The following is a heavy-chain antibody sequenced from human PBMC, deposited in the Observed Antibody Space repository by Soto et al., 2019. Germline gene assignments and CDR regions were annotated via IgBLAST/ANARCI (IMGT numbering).Heavy chain of an antibody. D-gene: IGHD3-10*01. CDR1: GYTFISYG. Sequence: GASVKVSCKASGYTFISYGISWVRQAPGQGLERMGWISAYNDYTNYAQKLQGRVTMTTDTSTRIAYLELRSLRSDDTAVYYCAREGYYSGSGSYSPPRYYGMDVWGQGTTVTVSS. V-gene: IGHV1-18*01. J-gene: IGHJ6*02. CDR2: ISAYNDYT. CDR3: AREGYYSGSGSYSPPRYYGMDV.